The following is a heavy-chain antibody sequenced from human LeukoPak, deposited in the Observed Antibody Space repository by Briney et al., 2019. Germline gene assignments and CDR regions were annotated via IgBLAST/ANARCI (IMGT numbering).Heavy chain of an antibody. D-gene: IGHD3-10*01. CDR3: AKARFGELLEYFQH. CDR2: ISYDGSNK. J-gene: IGHJ1*01. Sequence: GRSLRLSCAASGFTFSDYGMNWVRQAPGKGLEWVAIISYDGSNKYYADSVKGRFTISRDNAKNSLYLQMNRLRAEDTALYYCAKARFGELLEYFQHWGQGTLVTVSS. V-gene: IGHV3-30*18. CDR1: GFTFSDYG.